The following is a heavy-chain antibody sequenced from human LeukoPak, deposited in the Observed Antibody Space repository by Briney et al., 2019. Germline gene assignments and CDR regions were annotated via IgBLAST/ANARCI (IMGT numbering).Heavy chain of an antibody. V-gene: IGHV3-66*02. CDR2: IYSGGST. J-gene: IGHJ4*02. D-gene: IGHD1-1*01. CDR1: GFIVSSNY. Sequence: GGSLRLSCAASGFIVSSNYMSWVRQAPGKGLEWVSVIYSGGSTYYADSVKGRFTISRDNSKNTLYLQMNSLRAEDTAVYYCARDAGTPGDYWGQGTLVTVSS. CDR3: ARDAGTPGDY.